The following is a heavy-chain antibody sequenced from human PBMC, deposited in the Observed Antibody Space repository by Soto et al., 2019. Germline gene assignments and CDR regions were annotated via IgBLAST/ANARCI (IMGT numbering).Heavy chain of an antibody. D-gene: IGHD5-12*01. CDR1: ECSLTSCA. CDR3: AQGAMATIRKSFDS. Sequence: XGSLRLTCVTSECSLTSCAMSWGRQTPGKGLEWVSALSRSGGATYYADSVKGRFTISRDTSTNTLYLQMTNLRAEDTAIYYCAQGAMATIRKSFDSCGQGTLVTVSS. J-gene: IGHJ5*01. V-gene: IGHV3-23*01. CDR2: LSRSGGAT.